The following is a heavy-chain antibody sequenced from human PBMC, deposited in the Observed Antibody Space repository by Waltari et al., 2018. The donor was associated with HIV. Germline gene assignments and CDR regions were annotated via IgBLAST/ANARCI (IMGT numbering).Heavy chain of an antibody. D-gene: IGHD6-13*01. V-gene: IGHV1-18*01. CDR2: ISPYRDYT. CDR3: ARGIGSAAWYPFDN. Sequence: QVQLMQSGAEVRKPGASVKVSCQASGNTFTTYGTTWVRQAPGQGLEWMGWISPYRDYTYYAQNLQGRVTMTTDTSTATVYMELRSLRYDDTAVYYCARGIGSAAWYPFDNWGQGTLVTVSS. J-gene: IGHJ4*02. CDR1: GNTFTTYG.